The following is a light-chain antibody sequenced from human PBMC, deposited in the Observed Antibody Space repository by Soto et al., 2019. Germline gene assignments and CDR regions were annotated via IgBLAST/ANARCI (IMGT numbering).Light chain of an antibody. CDR3: QQYQTHLS. Sequence: DIQMTQSPSTLSGSVGDRVTITCRASQTISSWLAWYQQKPGKAPNLLIYRASTLESGVPSRFSGSGSGTEFTLTISSLKPDDFATYFCQQYQTHLSFADGTKVDIK. CDR2: RAS. CDR1: QTISSW. V-gene: IGKV1-5*01. J-gene: IGKJ4*01.